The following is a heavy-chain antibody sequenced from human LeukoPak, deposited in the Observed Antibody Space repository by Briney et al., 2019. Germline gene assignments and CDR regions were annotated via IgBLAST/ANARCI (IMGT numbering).Heavy chain of an antibody. Sequence: SETLSLTCAVSGGSLDRYYWTWIRPPPRKGRARMGCVYYSESGKYDPPLESRVSISLDRSENKFSLRLTSVTAADSAVYCCASLITSEGYAARYFFFDCWGQGTLVTVSS. V-gene: IGHV4-59*01. CDR3: ASLITSEGYAARYFFFDC. J-gene: IGHJ4*02. D-gene: IGHD5-12*01. CDR2: VYYSESG. CDR1: GGSLDRYY.